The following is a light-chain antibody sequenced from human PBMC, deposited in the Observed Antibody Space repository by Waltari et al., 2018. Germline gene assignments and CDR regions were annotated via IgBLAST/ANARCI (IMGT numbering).Light chain of an antibody. CDR3: QNHERVPAT. Sequence: LTQSPGTLSLSPGERATLSCRASQRIGTYLVWFQQKPGQAPRLLMYAASRRATGILDRCSGSGSGTDFSLTISRLEPEDFAVYFCQNHERVPATFGQGTKVEVK. CDR2: AAS. V-gene: IGKV3-20*01. CDR1: QRIGTY. J-gene: IGKJ1*01.